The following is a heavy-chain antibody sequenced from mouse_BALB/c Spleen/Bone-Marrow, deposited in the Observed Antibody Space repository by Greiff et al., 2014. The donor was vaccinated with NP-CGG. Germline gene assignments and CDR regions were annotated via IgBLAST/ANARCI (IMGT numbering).Heavy chain of an antibody. CDR1: GYTFSSYW. CDR3: AREGITTVVEMDY. V-gene: IGHV1-9*01. CDR2: ILPGSGNT. Sequence: LEESGAELMKPGASVKISCKATGYTFSSYWIEWVKQRPGHGLEWIGEILPGSGNTNYNEKFKDKATFTADTSSNTAYMQLSSLTSEDSAVYYCAREGITTVVEMDYWGQGTSVTVSS. D-gene: IGHD1-1*01. J-gene: IGHJ4*01.